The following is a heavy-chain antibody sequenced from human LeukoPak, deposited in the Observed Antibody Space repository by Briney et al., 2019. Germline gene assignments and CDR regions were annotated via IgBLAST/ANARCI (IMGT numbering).Heavy chain of an antibody. CDR2: IIPIFGTA. D-gene: IGHD3-3*01. CDR1: GYTFTSYA. V-gene: IGHV1-69*13. CDR3: ARQSDWSGYYYFDY. Sequence: SVKVSCKASGYTFTSYAISWVRQAPGQGLGWMGGIIPIFGTANYAQKFQGRVTITADESTRTAYMELSSLRSEDTAVYYCARQSDWSGYYYFDYWGQGTLVTVSS. J-gene: IGHJ4*02.